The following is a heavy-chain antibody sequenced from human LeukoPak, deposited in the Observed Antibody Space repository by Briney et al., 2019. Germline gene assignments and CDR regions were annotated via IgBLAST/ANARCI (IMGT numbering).Heavy chain of an antibody. V-gene: IGHV4-34*01. CDR3: ARETSAAGEFDY. CDR1: GGSFSGYY. CDR2: INHSGST. Sequence: SETLSLICAVYGGSFSGYYWSWMRHPPGKGLEWIGEINHSGSTNYNPSLKSRVTISVDTSKNQFSLKLSSVTAADTAVYYCARETSAAGEFDYWGQGTLVTVSS. J-gene: IGHJ4*02. D-gene: IGHD6-13*01.